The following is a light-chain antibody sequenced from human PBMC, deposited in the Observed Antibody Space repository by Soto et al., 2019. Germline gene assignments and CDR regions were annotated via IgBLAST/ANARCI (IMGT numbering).Light chain of an antibody. Sequence: DIQLTQSPSSLSASVGDRVTITCRASQNIYNYLNWYQQKPGKAPRLLIYAASSLQSGVPSRFSGSGSGTDFTLTISSLQPEDFATYYCQQSFSIPPITFGQGTRLEIK. CDR2: AAS. J-gene: IGKJ5*01. CDR3: QQSFSIPPIT. CDR1: QNIYNY. V-gene: IGKV1-39*01.